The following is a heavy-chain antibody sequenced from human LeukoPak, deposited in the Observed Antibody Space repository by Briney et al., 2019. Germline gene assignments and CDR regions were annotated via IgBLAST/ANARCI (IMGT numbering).Heavy chain of an antibody. J-gene: IGHJ6*03. CDR1: GFTFSSYS. CDR3: AKDGGTYPYFLDV. CDR2: ISHDSIGT. V-gene: IGHV3-23*01. D-gene: IGHD1-26*01. Sequence: GGSLRLSCAASGFTFSSYSMNWVRQAPGKGLEWVATISHDSIGTHYIDSVKGRFRISRDNNEGTLDLQMNSLRAEDTAIYICAKDGGTYPYFLDVWGKGTTVIVSS.